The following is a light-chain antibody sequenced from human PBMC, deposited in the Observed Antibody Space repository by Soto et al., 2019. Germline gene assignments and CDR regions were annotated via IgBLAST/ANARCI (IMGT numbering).Light chain of an antibody. CDR3: QQYNNWRT. V-gene: IGKV3-15*01. CDR2: GAS. CDR1: QSVSSN. Sequence: LVLTQSPDTLSLSPGERATLSRRASQSVSSNLAWYQQKPGQAPRLLIYGASTRATGIPARFSGSGSGTEFTLTISSLQSEDFAVYYCQQYNNWRTFGQGTKVDI. J-gene: IGKJ1*01.